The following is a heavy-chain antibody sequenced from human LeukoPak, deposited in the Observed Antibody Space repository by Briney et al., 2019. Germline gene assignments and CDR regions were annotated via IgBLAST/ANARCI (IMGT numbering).Heavy chain of an antibody. CDR3: VRSYPLFRSSRFDP. CDR1: GYTFTGYY. V-gene: IGHV1-2*02. D-gene: IGHD1-26*01. J-gene: IGHJ5*02. CDR2: INPNSGGT. Sequence: GASVKVSCKASGYTFTGYYMHWVRQAPGQGLEWMGWINPNSGGTNYAQKFQGRVTMTRDTSISTAYMELSRLRSDDTAVYYCVRSYPLFRSSRFDPWGQGTLVTVSS.